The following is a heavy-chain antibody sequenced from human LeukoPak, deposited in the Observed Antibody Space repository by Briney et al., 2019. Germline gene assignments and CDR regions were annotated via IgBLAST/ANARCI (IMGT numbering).Heavy chain of an antibody. CDR3: ARAPRRIGYSSSWYEVGYYFDY. Sequence: SETLSLTCTVSGGSISSSCYYWGWIRQPPGQGLEWIGCYYYSGSTYYNPSLKSRVTISVDTSKNQFSLKLSSVTAADTAVYYCARAPRRIGYSSSWYEVGYYFDYWGQGTLVTVSS. CDR2: YYYSGST. V-gene: IGHV4-39*07. D-gene: IGHD6-13*01. CDR1: GGSISSSCYY. J-gene: IGHJ4*02.